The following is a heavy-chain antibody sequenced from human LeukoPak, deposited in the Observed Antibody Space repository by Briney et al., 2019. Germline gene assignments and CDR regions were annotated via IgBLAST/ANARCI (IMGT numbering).Heavy chain of an antibody. V-gene: IGHV1-2*02. CDR1: GYTFTGYY. Sequence: ASVKVSCKASGYTFTGYYMHWVRQAPGQGLEWMGWINPNSGGTNYAQKFQGRVTMTRDTSVSTAYMELSRLRSDDTAVYYCARPIADSSSWYVEAFAIWGQGTMVTVSS. CDR2: INPNSGGT. J-gene: IGHJ3*02. D-gene: IGHD6-13*01. CDR3: ARPIADSSSWYVEAFAI.